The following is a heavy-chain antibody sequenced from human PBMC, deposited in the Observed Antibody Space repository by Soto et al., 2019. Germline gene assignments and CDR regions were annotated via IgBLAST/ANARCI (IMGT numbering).Heavy chain of an antibody. V-gene: IGHV1-69*13. CDR3: ARDPKLYYYGSGSYRSWFDP. Sequence: SVKVSCKASGGTFSSYAISWVRQAPGQGLEWMGGIIPIFGTANYAQKFQGRVTITADESTSTAYMEMSSLRSEDTAVYYCARDPKLYYYGSGSYRSWFDPWGQGTLVTVSS. CDR1: GGTFSSYA. D-gene: IGHD3-10*01. CDR2: IIPIFGTA. J-gene: IGHJ5*02.